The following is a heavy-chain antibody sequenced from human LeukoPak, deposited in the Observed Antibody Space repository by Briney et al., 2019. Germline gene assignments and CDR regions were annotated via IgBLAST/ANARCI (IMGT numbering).Heavy chain of an antibody. CDR1: GGSISSDNYY. CDR3: ARRSAFWKSLDF. D-gene: IGHD3-3*01. J-gene: IGHJ4*02. V-gene: IGHV4-39*01. CDR2: VYYTGTT. Sequence: SETLSLTCTVSGGSISSDNYYWGWTRQSPGKGPEWIASVYYTGTTYYTPSLTTRATISVDTSKNQFSLKLSSVTAADTAVYYCARRSAFWKSLDFWGQGTLVTVCS.